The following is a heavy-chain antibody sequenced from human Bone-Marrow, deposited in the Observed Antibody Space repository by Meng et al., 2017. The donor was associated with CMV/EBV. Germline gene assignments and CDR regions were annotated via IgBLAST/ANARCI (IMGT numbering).Heavy chain of an antibody. Sequence: SETLSLTCTVSGGSISSYYWSWIRQPPGKGLEWIGSIYYSGTTYSNPSLKCRVTISVDTSKSQFSLKLSSVTAADTGVYYCARGPNYGSGSYYSDWGQGTLVTVSS. CDR2: IYYSGTT. D-gene: IGHD3-10*01. V-gene: IGHV4-59*12. J-gene: IGHJ4*02. CDR1: GGSISSYY. CDR3: ARGPNYGSGSYYSD.